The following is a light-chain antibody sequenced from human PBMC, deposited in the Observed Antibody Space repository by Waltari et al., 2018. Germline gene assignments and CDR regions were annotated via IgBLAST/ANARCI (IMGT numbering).Light chain of an antibody. CDR2: EVN. V-gene: IGLV2-14*01. J-gene: IGLJ3*02. CDR3: CSHSSSSTLVL. CDR1: TTDVGAYTF. Sequence: QSALTQPASVSGSPGQSITLSCPGTTTDVGAYTFVSRYQQHPGEVPKLLIYEVNNRPSGVSDRFSGSRSGNTASLTISGLLAEDEADYYCCSHSSSSTLVLFGGGTKVTVL.